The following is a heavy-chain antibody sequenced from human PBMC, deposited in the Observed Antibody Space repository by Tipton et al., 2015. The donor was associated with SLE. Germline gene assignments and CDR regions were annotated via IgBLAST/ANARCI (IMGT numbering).Heavy chain of an antibody. D-gene: IGHD6-13*01. V-gene: IGHV4-59*01. CDR2: MWYIRNT. CDR1: GGSFSGYY. J-gene: IGHJ3*02. Sequence: TLSLTCAVYGGSFSGYYWSWIRLPPGKGLEWIGDMWYIRNTNYNPSLKSRVTMSLDTSKNQFSLRLSSVTAADTAVYYCARDSGEQQLVTAFDIWGQGTMVTVSS. CDR3: ARDSGEQQLVTAFDI.